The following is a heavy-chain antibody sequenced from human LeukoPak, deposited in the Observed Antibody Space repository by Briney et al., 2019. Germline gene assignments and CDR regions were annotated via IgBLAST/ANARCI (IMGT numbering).Heavy chain of an antibody. J-gene: IGHJ4*02. D-gene: IGHD6-13*01. CDR3: ARGLISSWSRSYDY. Sequence: SETLSLTCAVYGGSFSGYYWSWIRQPPGKGLEWIGEINHSGSTNYNPSLKSRVTISVDTSKNQFSLKLSSVTAADTAVYYCARGLISSWSRSYDYWGQGTLVTVSS. V-gene: IGHV4-34*01. CDR2: INHSGST. CDR1: GGSFSGYY.